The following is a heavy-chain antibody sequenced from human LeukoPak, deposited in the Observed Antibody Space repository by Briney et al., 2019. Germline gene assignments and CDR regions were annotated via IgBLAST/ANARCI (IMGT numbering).Heavy chain of an antibody. V-gene: IGHV3-48*01. CDR2: ISSSSSTI. J-gene: IGHJ5*02. Sequence: PGGSLRLSCAASGFSFSSYIMNWVRQAPGKGLEWVSHISSSSSTIYYADSVKGRFTISRDNSKNTLYLQMNSLRAEDTAVYYCAKDFVFADIVVVPAAIRGWFDPWGQGALVTVSS. CDR3: AKDFVFADIVVVPAAIRGWFDP. D-gene: IGHD2-2*02. CDR1: GFSFSSYI.